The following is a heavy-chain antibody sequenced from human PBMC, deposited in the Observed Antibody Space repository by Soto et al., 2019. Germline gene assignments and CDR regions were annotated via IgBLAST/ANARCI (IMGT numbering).Heavy chain of an antibody. V-gene: IGHV4-59*08. D-gene: IGHD1-26*01. J-gene: IGHJ6*02. CDR3: RQGIDYLHGLADV. CDR2: VYYTGDT. Sequence: QVQLQQSGPRLVKPSETLSLTCTVSSGPSRSYNWGWIRQSPRRGLEWIGYVYYTGDTAYNPSLRSRVTISADTSTNNTPLILSSVTAADAVVYCVRQGIDYLHGLADVWGQGTTVTVSS. CDR1: SGPSRSYN.